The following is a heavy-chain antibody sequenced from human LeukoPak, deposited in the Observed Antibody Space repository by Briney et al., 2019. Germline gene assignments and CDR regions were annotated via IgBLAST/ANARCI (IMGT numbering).Heavy chain of an antibody. CDR2: IRYDGSNQ. D-gene: IGHD2-8*01. Sequence: GGSLRLSCAASGFTFSSYGMHWVRQAPGKGLEWVAFIRYDGSNQYYADSVKGRFTISRDNSKNTLYLQMNSLRAEDTAVYFCAKDKGDGYCTDGVCYAFDIWGQGTMVTVSS. CDR3: AKDKGDGYCTDGVCYAFDI. CDR1: GFTFSSYG. V-gene: IGHV3-30*02. J-gene: IGHJ3*02.